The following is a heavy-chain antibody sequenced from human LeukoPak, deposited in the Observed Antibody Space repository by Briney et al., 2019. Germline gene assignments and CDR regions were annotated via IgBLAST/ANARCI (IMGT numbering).Heavy chain of an antibody. Sequence: GGSLRLSCAASGFTFSTYAMSWVRQAPGKGLEWVSSISSSSSYIYYADSVKGRFTISRDNAKNSLYLQMNSLRAEDTAVYYCARDRLGYYDSSGYLETPFDYWGQGTLVTVSS. J-gene: IGHJ4*02. CDR2: ISSSSSYI. CDR1: GFTFSTYA. D-gene: IGHD3-22*01. V-gene: IGHV3-21*01. CDR3: ARDRLGYYDSSGYLETPFDY.